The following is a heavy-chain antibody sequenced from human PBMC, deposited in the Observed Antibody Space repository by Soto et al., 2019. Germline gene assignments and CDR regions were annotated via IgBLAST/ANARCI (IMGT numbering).Heavy chain of an antibody. Sequence: GGSLSLSCAASGFTFSSYAMHWVRQAPGKGLEWVAVISYDGSNKYYADSVKGRFTISRDNSKNTLYLQMNSLRAEDTAVYYCARERAPYYYGSGSHPLEYWGKGNMVNVSS. CDR3: ARERAPYYYGSGSHPLEY. CDR2: ISYDGSNK. CDR1: GFTFSSYA. J-gene: IGHJ4*02. D-gene: IGHD3-10*01. V-gene: IGHV3-30-3*01.